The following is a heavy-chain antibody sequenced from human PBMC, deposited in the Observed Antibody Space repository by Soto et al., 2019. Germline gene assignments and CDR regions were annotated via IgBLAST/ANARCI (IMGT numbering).Heavy chain of an antibody. Sequence: GVSLRLSCAASGFTFSSYWMSWVRQAPGKGLEWVANIKQDGSETYYVDSVKGRFTISRDNGKNSLCLQMNSLRAEDTAVYYCVRDVSFDDYDGRFDYWGQGTLVTVSS. CDR1: GFTFSSYW. V-gene: IGHV3-7*01. CDR2: IKQDGSET. J-gene: IGHJ4*02. CDR3: VRDVSFDDYDGRFDY. D-gene: IGHD4-17*01.